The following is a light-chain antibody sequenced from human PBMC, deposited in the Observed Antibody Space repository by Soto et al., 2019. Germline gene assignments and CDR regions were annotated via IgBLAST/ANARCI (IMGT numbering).Light chain of an antibody. V-gene: IGLV1-40*01. CDR3: QSYDSSLSVV. CDR2: GNS. Sequence: QSVLTQTPSVSGAPGQRVTISCTGSSSNIGAGYDVHWYQQLPGTAPKLLIYGNSNRPSGVPDRFSGSKSGTSASLAITGLQAEDEADYYCQSYDSSLSVVFGGGAKVTDL. CDR1: SSNIGAGYD. J-gene: IGLJ2*01.